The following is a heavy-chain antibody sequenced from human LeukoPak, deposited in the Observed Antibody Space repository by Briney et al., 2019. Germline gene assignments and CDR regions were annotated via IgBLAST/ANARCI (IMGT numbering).Heavy chain of an antibody. CDR2: IIPNSGAT. CDR1: VYTFTGYS. CDR3: ARDSEYCTSTNCFQPFDS. V-gene: IGHV1-2*02. J-gene: IGHJ4*02. Sequence: GASVKVSCRTSVYTFTGYSMHWVRQAPGQGLEWMGRIIPNSGATQFAQKFQGRVTMTRDTSVSSVFMDLSGLTSDDTAIYYCARDSEYCTSTNCFQPFDSWGQGTLVTVSS. D-gene: IGHD2-2*01.